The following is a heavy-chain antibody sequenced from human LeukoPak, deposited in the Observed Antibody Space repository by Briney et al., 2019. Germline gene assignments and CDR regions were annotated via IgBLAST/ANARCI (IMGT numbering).Heavy chain of an antibody. CDR3: STDLGGYSNGYYFDY. D-gene: IGHD5-18*01. Sequence: GESLRLSCAASGFTVSNAWMSWVRQAPGKGLEWVGRIKSKTDGGTTDYAAPVKGRFTISRDDSRNTLYLQMNSLKTEDTAVYYCSTDLGGYSNGYYFDYWGQGTLVTVSS. J-gene: IGHJ4*02. CDR2: IKSKTDGGTT. V-gene: IGHV3-15*01. CDR1: GFTVSNAW.